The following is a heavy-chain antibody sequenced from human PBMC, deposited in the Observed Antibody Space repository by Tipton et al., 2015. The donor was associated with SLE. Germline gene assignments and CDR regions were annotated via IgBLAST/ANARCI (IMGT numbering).Heavy chain of an antibody. V-gene: IGHV4-34*01. CDR2: ISHPGST. D-gene: IGHD4/OR15-4a*01. CDR1: GGSFRGYS. J-gene: IGHJ4*02. CDR3: ARRCPKGLRY. Sequence: LRLSCAVYGGSFRGYSWTWIRQPPGKGLEWIGEISHPGSTEYNPSLKSRVSISLDTSKNQFSLKLTSVTAADTAVYYCARRCPKGLRYWGQGTLVTVSS.